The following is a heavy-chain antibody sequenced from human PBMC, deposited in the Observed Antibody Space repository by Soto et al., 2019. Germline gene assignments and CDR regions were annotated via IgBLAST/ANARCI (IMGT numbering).Heavy chain of an antibody. D-gene: IGHD3-3*01. CDR2: ISYDGSNK. Sequence: PGGSLRLSCAASGFTFSSYGMHWVRQAPGKXLEWVAVISYDGSNKYYADSVKGRFTISRDNSKNTLYLQMNSLRAEDTAVYYCAKDRVGDFWSGDYYYGMDVWGQGTTVTVSS. CDR1: GFTFSSYG. CDR3: AKDRVGDFWSGDYYYGMDV. J-gene: IGHJ6*02. V-gene: IGHV3-30*18.